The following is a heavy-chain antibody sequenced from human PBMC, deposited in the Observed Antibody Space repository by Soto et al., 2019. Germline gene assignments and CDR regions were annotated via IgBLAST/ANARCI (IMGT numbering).Heavy chain of an antibody. CDR3: ARDKITGLFDY. CDR2: INHSGST. D-gene: IGHD2-8*02. J-gene: IGHJ4*02. V-gene: IGHV4-34*01. Sequence: QVQLQQWGAGLLKPSETLSLTCAVYGGSFSGYYWTWIRQPPGTGLEWIGEINHSGSTNYNPSLKSRVTISVDTSKNQLSLKLTPVTAADTAVYYCARDKITGLFDYWGQGTLVTVSS. CDR1: GGSFSGYY.